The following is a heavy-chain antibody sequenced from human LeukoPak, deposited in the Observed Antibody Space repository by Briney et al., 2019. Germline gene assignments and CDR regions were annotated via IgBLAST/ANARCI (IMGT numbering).Heavy chain of an antibody. Sequence: ASVKVSCKASGGTFSSYAISWVRQAPGQGLEWMGRSIPILGIANYAQKFQGRVTITADKSTSTAYMELSSLRSEDTAVYYCARVFPGLVRTGYYYGMDVWGQGTTVTVSS. CDR1: GGTFSSYA. CDR3: ARVFPGLVRTGYYYGMDV. CDR2: SIPILGIA. J-gene: IGHJ6*02. V-gene: IGHV1-69*04. D-gene: IGHD2-8*01.